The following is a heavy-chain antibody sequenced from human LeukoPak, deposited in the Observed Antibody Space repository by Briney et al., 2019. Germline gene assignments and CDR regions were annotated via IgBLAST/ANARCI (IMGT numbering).Heavy chain of an antibody. CDR2: ISSSGGTI. V-gene: IGHV3-48*03. J-gene: IGHJ6*04. Sequence: GGSLRLSCAASGFTFSSYEMNWVRQAPGKGLEWVSYISSSGGTIYYADSVKGRFTISKDNAKNSLYLQMNSLRAEDTAVYYCARWGLRVSYYYYGMDVWGKGTTVTVSS. CDR3: ARWGLRVSYYYYGMDV. CDR1: GFTFSSYE. D-gene: IGHD3-3*01.